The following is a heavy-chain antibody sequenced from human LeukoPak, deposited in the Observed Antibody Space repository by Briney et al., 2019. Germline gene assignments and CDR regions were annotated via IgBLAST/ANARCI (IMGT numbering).Heavy chain of an antibody. Sequence: SETLSLTCTVSGGSISTYYWSWIRQPPGKGLEWIGYIYYSGSTNYSPSLQSRVTISVDTSRNQFSLRLSSVTAPDTAMYYCARSGTKTNGFDYWGQGTLVTVSS. CDR1: GGSISTYY. CDR2: IYYSGST. J-gene: IGHJ4*02. V-gene: IGHV4-59*01. CDR3: ARSGTKTNGFDY. D-gene: IGHD2-8*01.